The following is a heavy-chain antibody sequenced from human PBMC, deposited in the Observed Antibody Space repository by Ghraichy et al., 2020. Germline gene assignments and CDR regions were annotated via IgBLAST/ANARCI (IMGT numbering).Heavy chain of an antibody. Sequence: GGSLRLSCAASGFTFSDYYMSWIRQAPGKGLEWVSYISGSGSTIYYADSVKGRFTISRDNAKNSMYLQMNSLRAEDTAVYSCARARRYCSSTSCYKLAHYGMDVWGQGTTVTVSS. J-gene: IGHJ6*02. CDR2: ISGSGSTI. CDR3: ARARRYCSSTSCYKLAHYGMDV. D-gene: IGHD2-2*02. V-gene: IGHV3-11*01. CDR1: GFTFSDYY.